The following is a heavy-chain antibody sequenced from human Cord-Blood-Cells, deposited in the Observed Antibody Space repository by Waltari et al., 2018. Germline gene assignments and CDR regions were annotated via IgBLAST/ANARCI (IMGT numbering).Heavy chain of an antibody. Sequence: QVQLVQSGAEVKKPGASVKVSCKASGYTFTSYGISWVRQAPGQGLEWMGWISAYNGNTNYAKKLQGRVTMTTDTSTSTAYMELRSLISDDTAVYYCARLYGSGSYYIYPFDYWGQGTLVTVSS. CDR1: GYTFTSYG. CDR3: ARLYGSGSYYIYPFDY. J-gene: IGHJ4*02. D-gene: IGHD3-10*01. V-gene: IGHV1-18*01. CDR2: ISAYNGNT.